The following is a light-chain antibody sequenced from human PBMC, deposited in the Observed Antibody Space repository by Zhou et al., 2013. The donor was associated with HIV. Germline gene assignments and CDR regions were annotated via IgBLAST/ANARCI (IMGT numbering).Light chain of an antibody. V-gene: IGKV3-11*01. CDR2: DAS. J-gene: IGKJ5*01. CDR1: QSVSRY. Sequence: EIVLTQSPVTLSLSPGERATLSCRASQSVSRYLAWYQQKPGQAPRLLIYDASNRATGIPARFSGSGSGTDFTLTISSLEPEDFAVYYCQQRTNWPPLFGQGTRLEI. CDR3: QQRTNWPPL.